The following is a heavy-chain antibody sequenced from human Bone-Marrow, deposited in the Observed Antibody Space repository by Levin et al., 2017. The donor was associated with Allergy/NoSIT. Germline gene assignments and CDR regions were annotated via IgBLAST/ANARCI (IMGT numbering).Heavy chain of an antibody. CDR3: ARETATVTTDVFFVVWAGFDP. Sequence: GGSLRLSCAASGFTFSSYWMSWVRQAPGKGLEWVANIKQDGSEKYYVDSVKGRFTISRDNAKNSLYLQMNSLGAEDTAVYYCARETATVTTDVFFVVWAGFDPWGQGTLVTVSS. CDR2: IKQDGSEK. J-gene: IGHJ5*02. D-gene: IGHD4-17*01. V-gene: IGHV3-7*01. CDR1: GFTFSSYW.